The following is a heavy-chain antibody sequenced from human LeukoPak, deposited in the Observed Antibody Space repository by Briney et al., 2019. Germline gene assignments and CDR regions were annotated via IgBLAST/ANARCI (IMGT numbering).Heavy chain of an antibody. J-gene: IGHJ6*03. Sequence: SETLSLTCTVSGGSISSSSYYWGWIRQPPGKGLEWIGSIYYSGSTYYNPSLKSRVTISVDTSRNQFSLNLSSVTAADTAVYYCARWSGSVTARNYYYYMDVWGEGTTVTVSS. V-gene: IGHV4-39*07. CDR2: IYYSGST. D-gene: IGHD6-6*01. CDR1: GGSISSSSYY. CDR3: ARWSGSVTARNYYYYMDV.